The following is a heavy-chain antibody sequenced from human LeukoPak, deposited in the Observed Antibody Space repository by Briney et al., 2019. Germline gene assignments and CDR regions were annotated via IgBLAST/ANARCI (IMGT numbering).Heavy chain of an antibody. CDR1: GFIFGTNS. D-gene: IGHD1-26*01. J-gene: IGHJ1*01. Sequence: GGSLRLSCAASGFIFGTNSMNWVRQSPGKGLEWISYISSSSSTMYHADSVKGRFTISRDNAKNSLSLQMNGLRDEDTAVYYCAGRYFQYWGQGTLVTVSS. V-gene: IGHV3-48*02. CDR3: AGRYFQY. CDR2: ISSSSSTM.